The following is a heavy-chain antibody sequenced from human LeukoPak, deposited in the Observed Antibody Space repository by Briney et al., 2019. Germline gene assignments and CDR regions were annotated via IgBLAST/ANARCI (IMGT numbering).Heavy chain of an antibody. CDR2: IWYDGSNK. CDR1: GFTFSSYG. V-gene: IGHV3-33*01. J-gene: IGHJ5*02. Sequence: PGGSLRLSCAASGFTFSSYGMHWVRQAPVKGLEWVAVIWYDGSNKYYADSVKGRFTISRDNSKNTLYLQMNSLRAEDTAVYYCAREHLQSGRGSENWFDPWGQGTLVTVSS. CDR3: AREHLQSGRGSENWFDP. D-gene: IGHD3-3*02.